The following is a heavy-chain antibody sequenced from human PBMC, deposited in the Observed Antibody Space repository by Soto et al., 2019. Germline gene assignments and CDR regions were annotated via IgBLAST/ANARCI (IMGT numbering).Heavy chain of an antibody. Sequence: ASVKVSCKASGGTFSSYAISWVRQAPGQGLEWMGGIIPIFGTANYAQKFQGRVTITADESTSTAYMELSSLRSEDTAVYYCARDSYYYGSGSYYNDPSPNYGMDVWGQGTTVTVSS. CDR1: GGTFSSYA. V-gene: IGHV1-69*13. J-gene: IGHJ6*02. CDR2: IIPIFGTA. D-gene: IGHD3-10*01. CDR3: ARDSYYYGSGSYYNDPSPNYGMDV.